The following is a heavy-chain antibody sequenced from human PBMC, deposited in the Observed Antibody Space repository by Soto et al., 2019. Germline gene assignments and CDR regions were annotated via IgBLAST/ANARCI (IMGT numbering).Heavy chain of an antibody. Sequence: ETLSLTCTVSGGSISSGSYYWSWIRQPPGKGLEWIGYIYYSGSTNYNPSLKSRVTISVDTSKNQFSLKLSSVTAADTAVYYCARGEERYSYGYGSYYYYGMDVWGQGTTVTVSS. D-gene: IGHD5-18*01. CDR2: IYYSGST. V-gene: IGHV4-61*01. CDR1: GGSISSGSYY. CDR3: ARGEERYSYGYGSYYYYGMDV. J-gene: IGHJ6*02.